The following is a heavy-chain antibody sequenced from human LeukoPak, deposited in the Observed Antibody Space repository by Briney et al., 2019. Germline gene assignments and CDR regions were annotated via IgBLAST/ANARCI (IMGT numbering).Heavy chain of an antibody. Sequence: GGSLRLSCAASGFTFTNYWMSWVRQAPGKGLELVANIKQDRSEKYYVDSVKGRFTISRDNAKNSLYLQMNSLRAEDTAVYYCARVYDFWSGYPWGQGTLVTVSS. CDR3: ARVYDFWSGYP. CDR2: IKQDRSEK. J-gene: IGHJ5*02. CDR1: GFTFTNYW. V-gene: IGHV3-7*01. D-gene: IGHD3-3*01.